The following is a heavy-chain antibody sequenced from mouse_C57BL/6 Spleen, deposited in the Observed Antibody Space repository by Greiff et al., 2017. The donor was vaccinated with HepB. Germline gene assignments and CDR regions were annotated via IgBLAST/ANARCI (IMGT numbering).Heavy chain of an antibody. CDR3: ARHLGDSNYFYAMDY. J-gene: IGHJ4*01. D-gene: IGHD2-5*01. CDR1: GFTFSSYG. V-gene: IGHV5-6*01. Sequence: EVHLVESGGDLVKPGGSLKLSCAASGFTFSSYGMSWVRQTPDKRLEWVATISSGGSYTYYPDSVKGRFTISRDNAKNTLYLQMSSLKSEDTAMYYCARHLGDSNYFYAMDYWGQGTSVTVSS. CDR2: ISSGGSYT.